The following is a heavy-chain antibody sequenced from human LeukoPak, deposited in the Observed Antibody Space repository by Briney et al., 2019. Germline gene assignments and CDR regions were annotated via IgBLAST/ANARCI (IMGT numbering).Heavy chain of an antibody. CDR2: IYYSGTT. Sequence: PSETLSLTCTVSGGSISTFYWTWIRQPPGKGLEWIGSIYYSGTTNYNPSLKSRVTISVDTSKNQFFLVVSSVAAADTAVYYCARAYSSYPYYFDSWGQGTLVTVSS. J-gene: IGHJ4*02. D-gene: IGHD3-16*02. CDR1: GGSISTFY. CDR3: ARAYSSYPYYFDS. V-gene: IGHV4-59*01.